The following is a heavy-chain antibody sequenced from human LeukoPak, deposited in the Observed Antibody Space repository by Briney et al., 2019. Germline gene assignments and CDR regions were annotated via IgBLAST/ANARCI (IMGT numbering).Heavy chain of an antibody. CDR1: GYTFTSYD. CDR2: MNPNSGNT. Sequence: VASVKVSCKASGYTFTSYDINWVRQATGQGLEWMGWMNPNSGNTGYAQKFQGRVTMTRNTSISTAYMELSSLRSEDTAVYYCARGVGDTAMVLFGYWGQGTLVTVSS. V-gene: IGHV1-8*01. CDR3: ARGVGDTAMVLFGY. D-gene: IGHD5-18*01. J-gene: IGHJ4*02.